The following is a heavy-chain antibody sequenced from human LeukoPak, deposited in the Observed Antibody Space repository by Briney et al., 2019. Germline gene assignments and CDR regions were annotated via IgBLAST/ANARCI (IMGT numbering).Heavy chain of an antibody. J-gene: IGHJ4*02. Sequence: PGGSLRLSCAASGFTFSYYGINWVRQAPEKGLEWVSSMTTTSSYMYYADSVKGRFTISRDNAKNSLYLQMNSLRAEDTALYYCARLIGLTIAAAATDYWGQGALVTVSS. CDR3: ARLIGLTIAAAATDY. CDR2: MTTTSSYM. V-gene: IGHV3-21*01. CDR1: GFTFSYYG. D-gene: IGHD6-13*01.